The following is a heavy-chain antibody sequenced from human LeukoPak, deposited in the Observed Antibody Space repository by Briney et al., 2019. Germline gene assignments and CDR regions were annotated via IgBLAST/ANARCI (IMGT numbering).Heavy chain of an antibody. D-gene: IGHD1-1*01. CDR3: ASVPMTTSFFDH. CDR2: IYFTGYT. CDR1: GGFISSHY. J-gene: IGHJ4*02. V-gene: IGHV4-59*11. Sequence: PSETLFLTCTVPGGFISSHYWSWLRQPPGKGLEWIGYIYFTGYTKYNPSLKSRLTISRDTSRNQFSLSLISVTAADTAVYYCASVPMTTSFFDHWGKGSLVIVSS.